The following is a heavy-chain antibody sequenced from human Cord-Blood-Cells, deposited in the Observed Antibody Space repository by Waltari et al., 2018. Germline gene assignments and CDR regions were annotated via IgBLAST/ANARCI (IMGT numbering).Heavy chain of an antibody. J-gene: IGHJ4*02. D-gene: IGHD1-26*01. V-gene: IGHV1-3*01. CDR2: INAGNGNT. Sequence: QVQLVQSGAEVKKPGASVKVSCKASGYTFTSYAMHWGRQAPGQRLEWMGWINAGNGNTKYSQKFQGRVTITRDTSASTAYMELSSLRSEDTAVYYCARVRSELYYFDYWGQGTLVTVSS. CDR3: ARVRSELYYFDY. CDR1: GYTFTSYA.